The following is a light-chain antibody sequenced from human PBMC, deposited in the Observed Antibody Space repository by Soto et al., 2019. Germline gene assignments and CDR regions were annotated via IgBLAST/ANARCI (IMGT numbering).Light chain of an antibody. CDR3: HVWDSSGDPVVV. J-gene: IGLJ2*01. Sequence: SSELTQPPSVSVAPGKTARITCGGNNIESKTVHWYQQMPGQAPVLVIYYDRDRPSGIPERFSGSNSGNTATLTISRVAAGDEADYYCHVWDSSGDPVVVFGGGTKLTVL. V-gene: IGLV3-21*04. CDR1: NIESKT. CDR2: YDR.